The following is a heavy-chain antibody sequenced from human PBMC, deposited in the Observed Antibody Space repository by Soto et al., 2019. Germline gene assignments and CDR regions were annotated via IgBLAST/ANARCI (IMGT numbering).Heavy chain of an antibody. CDR2: IIPILGIA. D-gene: IGHD3-3*01. J-gene: IGHJ1*01. Sequence: SVKVSCKASGGTFSSYTISWVRQAPGQGLEWMGRIIPILGIANYAQKFQGRVTITADKSTSTAYMELSSLRSEDTAVYYCASDKRSGYYLVHGFQHWGQGTLVTVSS. V-gene: IGHV1-69*02. CDR3: ASDKRSGYYLVHGFQH. CDR1: GGTFSSYT.